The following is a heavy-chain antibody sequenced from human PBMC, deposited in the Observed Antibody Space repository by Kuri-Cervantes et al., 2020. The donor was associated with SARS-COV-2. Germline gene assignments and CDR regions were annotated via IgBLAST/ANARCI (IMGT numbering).Heavy chain of an antibody. D-gene: IGHD3-22*01. CDR1: GYTLAELS. CDR2: FDPEDGET. J-gene: IGHJ4*02. CDR3: ATVGPGLYDSSGYSSYYFDY. Sequence: ASVQVSCKVSGYTLAELSMHWVRPAPGKGVAWMGGFDPEDGETIYAQKFQGRVTMTEDTSTDTAYMELSSLSSEDTAVYYCATVGPGLYDSSGYSSYYFDYWGQGTLVTVSS. V-gene: IGHV1-24*01.